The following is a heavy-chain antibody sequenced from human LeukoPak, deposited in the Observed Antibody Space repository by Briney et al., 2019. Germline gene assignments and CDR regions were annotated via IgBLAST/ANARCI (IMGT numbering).Heavy chain of an antibody. D-gene: IGHD3-9*01. V-gene: IGHV5-51*01. J-gene: IGHJ6*02. Sequence: GEPLNISCKGSGYSFPNNWIGWVRQMPGKGLEWMGMIFPGDADTRYSHSFQGQVTISADHFISTAYLQWSSLKASDTAMYFGARSARDYDILIGYYSYAMDVWGQGTTATVSS. CDR2: IFPGDADT. CDR1: GYSFPNNW. CDR3: ARSARDYDILIGYYSYAMDV.